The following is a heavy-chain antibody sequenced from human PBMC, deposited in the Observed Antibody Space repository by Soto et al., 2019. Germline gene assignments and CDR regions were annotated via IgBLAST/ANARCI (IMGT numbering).Heavy chain of an antibody. CDR3: ARDYTVIDP. CDR2: INRDGTEE. CDR1: GFTFINFW. J-gene: IGHJ5*02. Sequence: PGGSLRLSCATSGFTFINFWMSWVRQTPGKGLEWVANINRDGTEENYVDSVKGRFTISRDNAKNSLFLQMNGLRDEDTAIYYCARDYTVIDPWGQGVLVTVSS. V-gene: IGHV3-7*05.